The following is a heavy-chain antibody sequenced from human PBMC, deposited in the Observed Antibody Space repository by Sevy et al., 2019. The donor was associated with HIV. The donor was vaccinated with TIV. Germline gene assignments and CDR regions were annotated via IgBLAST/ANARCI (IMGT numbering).Heavy chain of an antibody. V-gene: IGHV3-30-3*01. CDR1: GFTFSSYA. Sequence: GGSLRLSCAASGFTFSSYAMSWVRQAPGKGLEWVAVISYDGSNKYYADSVKGRFTISRDNSKNTLYLQMNSLRAEDTAVYYCARGRVVMNYFDYWGQGTLVTVSS. CDR3: ARGRVVMNYFDY. J-gene: IGHJ4*02. CDR2: ISYDGSNK. D-gene: IGHD3-22*01.